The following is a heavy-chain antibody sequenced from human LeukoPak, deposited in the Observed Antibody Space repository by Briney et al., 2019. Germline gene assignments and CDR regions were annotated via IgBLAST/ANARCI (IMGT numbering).Heavy chain of an antibody. CDR1: GGSISSYY. V-gene: IGHV4-59*01. Sequence: SETLFLTCTVPGGSISSYYWNWIRQPPGKGLEWIGYIYFRGTTNYNPSLKSRVAISVDTSKNQFSLKLNSVTAADTAVYYCARALDYYDIRVWDYWGQGTLVTVSS. CDR3: ARALDYYDIRVWDY. CDR2: IYFRGTT. J-gene: IGHJ4*02. D-gene: IGHD3-22*01.